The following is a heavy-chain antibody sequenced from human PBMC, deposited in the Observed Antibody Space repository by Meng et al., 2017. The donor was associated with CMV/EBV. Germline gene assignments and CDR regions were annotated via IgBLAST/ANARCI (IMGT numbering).Heavy chain of an antibody. V-gene: IGHV3-73*01. Sequence: GAAMHWVGQASGKGLEWVGRIRSKANSYATAYAASVKGRFTISRDDSKNTAYLQMNSLKTEDTAVYYCTRHTGSVYSSSFGGNAFDIWGQGTMVTVSS. J-gene: IGHJ3*02. CDR3: TRHTGSVYSSSFGGNAFDI. CDR1: GAA. CDR2: IRSKANSYAT. D-gene: IGHD6-6*01.